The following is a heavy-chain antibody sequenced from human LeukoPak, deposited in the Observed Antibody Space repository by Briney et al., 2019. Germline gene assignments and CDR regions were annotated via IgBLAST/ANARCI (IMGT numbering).Heavy chain of an antibody. D-gene: IGHD3-10*01. CDR2: IYYSRST. J-gene: IGHJ6*02. V-gene: IGHV4-39*01. CDR3: ARQVIVTMVRGVINYYYGMDV. Sequence: PSETLSLTCTVSGGSISSSSYYWGWIRQPPGKGLEWIGSIYYSRSTYYNPSLKSRVTISVDTSKNQFSLKLSSVTAADTAVYYCARQVIVTMVRGVINYYYGMDVWGQGTTVTVSS. CDR1: GGSISSSSYY.